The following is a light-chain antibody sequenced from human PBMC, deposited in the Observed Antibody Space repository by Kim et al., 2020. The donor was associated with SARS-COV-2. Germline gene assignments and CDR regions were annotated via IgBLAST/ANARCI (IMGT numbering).Light chain of an antibody. Sequence: EIVLTQSPGTLSLSPGERATLSCRASQSVRGTYLGWYQQRPGQVPMLLIYDVSKRVTGIPDRFSGSGSGTDFTLTISRLEPEDFAVYYCQQYGTSPWTFGQGTKVDIK. CDR3: QQYGTSPWT. J-gene: IGKJ1*01. CDR2: DVS. V-gene: IGKV3-20*01. CDR1: QSVRGTY.